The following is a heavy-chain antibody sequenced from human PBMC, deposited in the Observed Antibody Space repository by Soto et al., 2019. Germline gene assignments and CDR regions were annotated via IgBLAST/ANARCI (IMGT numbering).Heavy chain of an antibody. CDR2: ISSSSSNT. J-gene: IGHJ3*02. CDR3: ARDFDPYDTAFDI. D-gene: IGHD3-9*01. Sequence: SCAASGFTFSSYAMSWVRQAPGKGLEWVSAISSSSSNTYYADSVKGRFTISRDNAKNSLYLQMNSLRAEDTAVYYCARDFDPYDTAFDIWGQGTMVTVSS. V-gene: IGHV3-21*01. CDR1: GFTFSSYA.